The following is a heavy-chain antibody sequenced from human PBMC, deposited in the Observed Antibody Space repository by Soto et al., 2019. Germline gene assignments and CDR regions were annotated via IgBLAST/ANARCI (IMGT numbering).Heavy chain of an antibody. V-gene: IGHV3-23*01. J-gene: IGHJ6*02. CDR1: GFTFSSYA. CDR3: AKMSVVLKQKTAYDMDV. CDR2: ISASGGSA. D-gene: IGHD3-9*01. Sequence: GGSLRLSCAASGFTFSSYAMTWVRQAPGKGVEWVSGISASGGSAYYPDAVKGRFTISRDNSQTPLYLQMNSLRAEDTAVYYCAKMSVVLKQKTAYDMDVWGQGTTVTVSS.